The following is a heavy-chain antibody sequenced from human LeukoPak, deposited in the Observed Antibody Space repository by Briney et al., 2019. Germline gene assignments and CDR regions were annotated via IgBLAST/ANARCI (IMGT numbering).Heavy chain of an antibody. Sequence: SETLSLTCTVSGGSISSSSYYWGWIRQPPGKGLEWIGSIYHSGSTYYNPSLKSRVTISVDTSKNQFSLKLSSVTAADTAVYYCARRLNPDYWGQGTLVTVSS. V-gene: IGHV4-39*07. CDR1: GGSISSSSYY. CDR2: IYHSGST. J-gene: IGHJ4*02. D-gene: IGHD2-8*01. CDR3: ARRLNPDY.